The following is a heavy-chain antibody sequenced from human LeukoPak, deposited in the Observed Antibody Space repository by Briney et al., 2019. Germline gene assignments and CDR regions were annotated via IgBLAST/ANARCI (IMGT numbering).Heavy chain of an antibody. CDR1: GLTFSSYE. CDR2: ISSSGSTI. CDR3: ARDRLPYYYDSSGLFDY. D-gene: IGHD3-22*01. V-gene: IGHV3-48*03. J-gene: IGHJ4*02. Sequence: GGSLRLSCAASGLTFSSYEMNWVRQAPGKGLEWVSYISSSGSTIYYADSVKGRFTISRDNAKNSLYLQMNSLRAEDTAVYYCARDRLPYYYDSSGLFDYWGQGTLVTVSS.